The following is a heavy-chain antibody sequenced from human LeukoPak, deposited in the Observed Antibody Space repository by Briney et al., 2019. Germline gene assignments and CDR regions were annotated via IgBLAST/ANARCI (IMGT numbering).Heavy chain of an antibody. D-gene: IGHD2-8*01. CDR1: GFTFRSHG. V-gene: IGHV3-30*18. J-gene: IGHJ4*02. Sequence: GGSLRLSCAVSGFTFRSHGMHWVRQAPGKGLEWVAVISYDGSNKYYAESVKGRFTISRDNSKNSLYPQMNDLRAEDTAVYYCAKSPQRMVVYYLEDWGQGVLVTVSS. CDR2: ISYDGSNK. CDR3: AKSPQRMVVYYLED.